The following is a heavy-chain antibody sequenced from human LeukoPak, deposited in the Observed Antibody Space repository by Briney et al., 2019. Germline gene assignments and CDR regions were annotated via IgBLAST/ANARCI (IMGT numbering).Heavy chain of an antibody. CDR3: ARDSLEVTQQWDAFDI. CDR1: GGPIRDFY. D-gene: IGHD6-19*01. CDR2: TYYSGST. Sequence: PSETLSLTCTVSGGPIRDFYWSWIRQAPGKGLEWIGYTYYSGSTSYNPSLKPRVAISVDTSRSQFSLELSSVTAADTAVYYCARDSLEVTQQWDAFDIWGQGTMVTVSS. J-gene: IGHJ3*02. V-gene: IGHV4-59*12.